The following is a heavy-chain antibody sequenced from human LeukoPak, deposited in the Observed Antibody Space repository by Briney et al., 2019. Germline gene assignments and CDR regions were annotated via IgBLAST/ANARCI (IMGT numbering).Heavy chain of an antibody. CDR3: ASPRFGGAFTY. CDR1: GFTFSRHA. Sequence: PGGSLRLSCAASGFTFSRHAMSWVRQAPGKGLEWLSGISAGGESTYYADSVKGRLTISRDNSKNTLYLQMNSLRAEDTAVYYCASPRFGGAFTYWGQGTPVTVSS. J-gene: IGHJ4*02. D-gene: IGHD3-16*01. CDR2: ISAGGEST. V-gene: IGHV3-23*01.